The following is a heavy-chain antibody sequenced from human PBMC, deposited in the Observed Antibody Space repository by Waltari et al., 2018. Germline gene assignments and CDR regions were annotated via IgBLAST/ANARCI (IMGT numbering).Heavy chain of an antibody. CDR2: TSHSGRT. CDR1: ASSTPTAYY. V-gene: IGHV4-38-2*02. D-gene: IGHD3-10*01. J-gene: IGHJ5*02. CDR3: GGALSGGDRPSWFDP. Sequence: VQLQQSGPGLVKPSETLSLTCTASASSTPTAYYWGWIRQPPGKGLAWIGSTSHSGRTYYSPSRTCRVTISLGTSKNQLAPKVGSGTADVTPVYYCGGALSGGDRPSWFDPWGQGTLVPVSS.